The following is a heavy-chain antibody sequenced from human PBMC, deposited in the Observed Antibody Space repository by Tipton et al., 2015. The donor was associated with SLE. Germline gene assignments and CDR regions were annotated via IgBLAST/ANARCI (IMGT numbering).Heavy chain of an antibody. Sequence: GSLRLSCAASGFTFDDYTMHWVRQAPGKGLEWVSLISWDGGSTYYADSVKGRFTISRDNSKNTLYLQMSSLRAEDTAIYYCAKERLERYYDILTDAFDIWGQGTMVTVSP. D-gene: IGHD3-9*01. CDR3: AKERLERYYDILTDAFDI. J-gene: IGHJ3*02. CDR1: GFTFDDYT. CDR2: ISWDGGST. V-gene: IGHV3-43*01.